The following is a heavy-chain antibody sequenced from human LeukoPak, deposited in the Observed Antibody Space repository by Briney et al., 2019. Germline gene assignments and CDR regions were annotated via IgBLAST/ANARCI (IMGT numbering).Heavy chain of an antibody. D-gene: IGHD6-13*01. V-gene: IGHV4-59*01. Sequence: SETLSLTCAVYGGSFSGYYWSWIRQPPGKGLEWIGYIYYSGTTNYNPSLKSRVTISVDTSKNQFSLKLSSVTAADTAVYYCARGVYTAAAQYGYWGQGTLVSVSS. J-gene: IGHJ4*02. CDR1: GGSFSGYY. CDR2: IYYSGTT. CDR3: ARGVYTAAAQYGY.